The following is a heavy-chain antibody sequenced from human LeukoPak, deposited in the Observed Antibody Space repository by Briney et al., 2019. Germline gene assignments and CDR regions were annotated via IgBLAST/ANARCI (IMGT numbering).Heavy chain of an antibody. Sequence: PGRSLRLSCAASGFTFSSYAMHWVRQAPGKGLEWVAVISYDGSNKYYADSVKGRFTISRDNSKNTLYLQMNSLRAEDTAVYYCAREPPGMVAKGEYDYWGQGTLVTVSS. CDR2: ISYDGSNK. D-gene: IGHD5-12*01. CDR1: GFTFSSYA. J-gene: IGHJ4*02. CDR3: AREPPGMVAKGEYDY. V-gene: IGHV3-30*04.